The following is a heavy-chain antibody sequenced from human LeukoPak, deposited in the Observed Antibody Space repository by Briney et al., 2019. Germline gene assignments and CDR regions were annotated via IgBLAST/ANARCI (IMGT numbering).Heavy chain of an antibody. CDR2: IRYDGSNE. CDR3: ARSYYDGRGSDY. Sequence: GGSLRLSCAASGFTFSNYGMHWVRQAPGKGLEWVSFIRYDGSNEYYADSVKGRFTISRDNSKNTLHLQMNSLRAEDTAVYYCARSYYDGRGSDYWGQGTLDTVSS. CDR1: GFTFSNYG. J-gene: IGHJ4*02. D-gene: IGHD3-10*01. V-gene: IGHV3-30*02.